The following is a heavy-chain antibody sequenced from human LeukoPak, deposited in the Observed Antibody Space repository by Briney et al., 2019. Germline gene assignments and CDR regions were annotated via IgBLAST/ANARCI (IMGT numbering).Heavy chain of an antibody. CDR3: ARELCSSTSCYGRYYGMDV. J-gene: IGHJ6*02. V-gene: IGHV3-30-3*01. CDR1: GFTFSSYA. D-gene: IGHD2-2*01. Sequence: GGSLRLYCAASGFTFSSYAMHWVRQAPGKGLEWVAVISYDGSNKYYADSVKGRFTISRDNSKNTLYLQMNSLRAEDTAVYYCARELCSSTSCYGRYYGMDVWGQGTTVTVSS. CDR2: ISYDGSNK.